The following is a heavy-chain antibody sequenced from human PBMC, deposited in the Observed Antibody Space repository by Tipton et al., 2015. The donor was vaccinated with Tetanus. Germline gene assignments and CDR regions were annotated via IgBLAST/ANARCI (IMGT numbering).Heavy chain of an antibody. CDR2: IIPIFGTI. Sequence: QSGAEVKKPGSSVKVSCETSGGSFSTYITSWVRQAPGQGLEWMGSIIPIFGTITYAQKFQGRLTITADRSTSTAHMSLSSLRSDDTAVYYCAGTRDYGGNQDAFDIWGQGTLVNVSS. CDR3: AGTRDYGGNQDAFDI. CDR1: GGSFSTYI. J-gene: IGHJ3*02. D-gene: IGHD4-23*01. V-gene: IGHV1-69*06.